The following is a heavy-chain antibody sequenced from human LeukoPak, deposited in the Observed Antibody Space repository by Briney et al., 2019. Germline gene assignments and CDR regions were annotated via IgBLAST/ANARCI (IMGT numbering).Heavy chain of an antibody. CDR1: GFTFNNYC. D-gene: IGHD2-21*02. CDR2: INGDGSNT. Sequence: GGSLRLSCAASGFTFNNYCMHWVRQAPGKGPVWVSRINGDGSNTHSADSVKGRFTISRDNAKNTLYLQMNSLRAEDTAVYYCARGNIVVVTPTPRGAFDIWGQGTLVTVSS. J-gene: IGHJ3*02. V-gene: IGHV3-74*01. CDR3: ARGNIVVVTPTPRGAFDI.